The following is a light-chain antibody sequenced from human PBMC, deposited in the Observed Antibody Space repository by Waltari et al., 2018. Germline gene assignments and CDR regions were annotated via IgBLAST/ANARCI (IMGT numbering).Light chain of an antibody. CDR2: AAS. Sequence: AIRITQSPSSLSASTGDRVTITCRASQGISTYLAWHQQKPGKAPKLLIYAASTLQSGGPSRFSGSGSGTDFTLTISCLQSEDFATYYCQQYYSHPRTFGQGTKVEI. CDR1: QGISTY. V-gene: IGKV1-8*01. CDR3: QQYYSHPRT. J-gene: IGKJ1*01.